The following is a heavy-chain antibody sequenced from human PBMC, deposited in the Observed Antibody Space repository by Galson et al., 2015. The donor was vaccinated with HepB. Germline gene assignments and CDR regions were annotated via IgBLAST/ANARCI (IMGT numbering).Heavy chain of an antibody. CDR3: AKESGIPRYGAYFDY. J-gene: IGHJ4*02. D-gene: IGHD4/OR15-4a*01. CDR2: ISYDGSVQ. Sequence: SLRLSCAASGFPFNNNGMQWVRQAPGKGLEWVAVISYDGSVQYYADSVKGRFTISRDNSQNTLYLQMNSLKPEDTAVYYCAKESGIPRYGAYFDYWGQGTQVTVSS. CDR1: GFPFNNNG. V-gene: IGHV3-30*18.